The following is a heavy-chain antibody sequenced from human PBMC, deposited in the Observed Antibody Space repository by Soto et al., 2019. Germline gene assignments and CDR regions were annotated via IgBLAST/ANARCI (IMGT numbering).Heavy chain of an antibody. CDR1: GFTFSSYA. J-gene: IGHJ2*01. D-gene: IGHD4-4*01. CDR3: ARPLWRDDYNWGYFDL. CDR2: INNGSNK. Sequence: GGSLRLSCAASGFTFSSYAIHWVRQAPGKGLEFVSAINNGSNKYYPDSVKGRFTISRDNSKNTLYLQMNSLRTEDTAVYYCARPLWRDDYNWGYFDLWGRGTLVTVSS. V-gene: IGHV3-64*04.